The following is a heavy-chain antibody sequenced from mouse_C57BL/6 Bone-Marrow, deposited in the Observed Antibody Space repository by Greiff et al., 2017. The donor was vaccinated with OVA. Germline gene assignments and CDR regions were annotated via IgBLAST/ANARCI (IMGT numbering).Heavy chain of an antibody. Sequence: EVKLMESGGGLVQPGGSLSLSCAASGFTFTDYYMSWVRQPPGKALEWLGFIRNKANGYTTEYSASVRGRLTISRDNSQSILDLQMNALRAEYSATYYCARYIYLDYAMDYWGQGTSVTVSS. CDR3: ARYIYLDYAMDY. J-gene: IGHJ4*01. CDR1: GFTFTDYY. CDR2: IRNKANGYTT. V-gene: IGHV7-3*01.